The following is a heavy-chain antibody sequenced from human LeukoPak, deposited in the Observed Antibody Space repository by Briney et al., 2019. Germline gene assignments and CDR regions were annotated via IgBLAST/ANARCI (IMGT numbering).Heavy chain of an antibody. CDR3: ARGQMYYYGSGSFHY. CDR1: GGSFSGYY. Sequence: SETLSLTCAVYGGSFSGYYWSWIRQPPGKGLEWIGEISHSGSTNYNPSLKSRVTISVDTSKNQFSLKLSSVTAADTAVYYCARGQMYYYGSGSFHYWGQGTLVTVSS. J-gene: IGHJ4*02. D-gene: IGHD3-10*01. CDR2: ISHSGST. V-gene: IGHV4-34*01.